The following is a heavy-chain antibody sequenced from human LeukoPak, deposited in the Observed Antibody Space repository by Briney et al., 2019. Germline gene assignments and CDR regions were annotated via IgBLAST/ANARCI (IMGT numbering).Heavy chain of an antibody. CDR2: LYSGGST. J-gene: IGHJ4*02. D-gene: IGHD2-21*01. V-gene: IGHV3-53*01. Sequence: PGGSLRLSCAASGFTVSSNYMSWVRQAPGKGLEWVSVLYSGGSTYYADSVKGRFTISRDNSKNTLYLQMNSLRAEDTAVYYCARDFPRGVIGENAVWLIGNWGQGTLVTVSS. CDR1: GFTVSSNY. CDR3: ARDFPRGVIGENAVWLIGN.